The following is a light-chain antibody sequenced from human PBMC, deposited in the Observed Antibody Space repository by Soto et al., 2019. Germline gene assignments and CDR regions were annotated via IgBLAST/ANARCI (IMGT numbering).Light chain of an antibody. J-gene: IGLJ1*01. V-gene: IGLV2-11*01. Sequence: QSALTQPRSVSGSPGQSVTISCTGTSSDIGSYNYVSWYQQYPGKAPKVLIFDVTKRPSGVPARLSGSKSGNTASLIISGLQAEDEADYYCCSYAGSHTYVFGSGTKLTVL. CDR2: DVT. CDR3: CSYAGSHTYV. CDR1: SSDIGSYNY.